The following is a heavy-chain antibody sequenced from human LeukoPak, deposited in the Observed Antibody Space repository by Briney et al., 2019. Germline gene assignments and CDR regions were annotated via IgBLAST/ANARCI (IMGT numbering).Heavy chain of an antibody. CDR3: ARAPTYYYDSSGYYYDS. Sequence: ASVKVSCKASGYTFTGYYMHWVRQAPRQGLEWMGRINPNSGGTNYAQNFLGRDTLTRDTSNSTANMELSRLRSDDTAVYYGARAPTYYYDSSGYYYDSWGQGTLVTVSS. V-gene: IGHV1-2*06. D-gene: IGHD3-22*01. CDR2: INPNSGGT. J-gene: IGHJ4*02. CDR1: GYTFTGYY.